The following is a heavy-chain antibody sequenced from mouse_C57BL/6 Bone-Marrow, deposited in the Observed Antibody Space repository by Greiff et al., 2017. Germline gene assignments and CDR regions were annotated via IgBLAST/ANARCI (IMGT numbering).Heavy chain of an antibody. Sequence: QVHVKQSGPGLVAPSQSLSITCTVSGFSLTGYGVSWVRQPPGKGLEWLGVIWGDGRTNYHSAIISRLCISKDNSNSQVFLHLNSLQTDDTATYYCAKNDNYRFAYCSQGTLLTVSS. D-gene: IGHD2-1*01. V-gene: IGHV2-3*01. CDR2: IWGDGRT. CDR3: AKNDNYRFAY. J-gene: IGHJ3*01. CDR1: GFSLTGYG.